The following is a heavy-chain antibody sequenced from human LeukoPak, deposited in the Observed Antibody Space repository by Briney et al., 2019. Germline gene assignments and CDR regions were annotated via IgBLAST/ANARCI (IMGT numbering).Heavy chain of an antibody. J-gene: IGHJ4*02. CDR3: ARESNRLSSSPFEY. V-gene: IGHV1-2*02. Sequence: ASVKVSCKASGYTFTSYDINWVRQATGQGLEWMGWMNPNSGGTNYAQKFQGRVTMTRDTSISTAYMELSRLRSDDTAVYYCARESNRLSSSPFEYWGQGTLVTVSS. CDR1: GYTFTSYD. D-gene: IGHD6-6*01. CDR2: MNPNSGGT.